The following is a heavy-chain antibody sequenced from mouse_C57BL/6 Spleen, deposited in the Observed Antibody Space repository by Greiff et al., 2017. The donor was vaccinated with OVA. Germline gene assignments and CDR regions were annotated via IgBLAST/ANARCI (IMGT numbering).Heavy chain of an antibody. CDR3: ARGLLRHYFDY. J-gene: IGHJ2*01. CDR1: GYTFTSYW. Sequence: QVQLQQPGAELVRPGSSVKLSCKASGYTFTSYWMDWVQQRPGQGLEWIGNIYTSDSETHYNQKFKDKATLTVDKSSSTAYMQLSSLTSEDSAVYYCARGLLRHYFDYWGQGTTLTVSS. V-gene: IGHV1-61*01. CDR2: IYTSDSET. D-gene: IGHD1-2*01.